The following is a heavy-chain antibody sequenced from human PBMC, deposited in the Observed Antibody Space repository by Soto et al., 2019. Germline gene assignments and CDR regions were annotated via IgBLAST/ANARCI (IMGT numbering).Heavy chain of an antibody. D-gene: IGHD3-10*01. J-gene: IGHJ6*02. Sequence: PTETLSHTCTVSRGSIRNYYWSWIRQPPGKRLEWIGYIYYSGSTNYNPSLKSRVTISVDTSKNQLSLKLSSVTASDTAVYYCATGGRRFNYGMDVWGQGTTVTVS. CDR2: IYYSGST. V-gene: IGHV4-59*01. CDR1: RGSIRNYY. CDR3: ATGGRRFNYGMDV.